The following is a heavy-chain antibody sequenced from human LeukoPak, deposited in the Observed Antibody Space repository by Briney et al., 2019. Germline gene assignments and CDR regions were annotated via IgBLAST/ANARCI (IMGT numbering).Heavy chain of an antibody. V-gene: IGHV4-31*03. J-gene: IGHJ5*02. CDR1: GGSISSGGYY. D-gene: IGHD3-22*01. CDR2: IYYGGST. Sequence: SQTLSLTCTVSGGSISSGGYYWSWIRQHPGKGLEWIGYIYYGGSTYYNPSLKSRVTISVDTSKNQFSLKLSSVTAADTAVYYCAINQYYYDSSGYYNWFDPWGQGTLVTVSS. CDR3: AINQYYYDSSGYYNWFDP.